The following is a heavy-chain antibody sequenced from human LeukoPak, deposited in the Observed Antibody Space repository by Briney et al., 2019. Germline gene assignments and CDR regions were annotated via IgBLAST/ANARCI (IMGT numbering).Heavy chain of an antibody. CDR1: GFTFSGFA. CDR2: ISYDGSNK. D-gene: IGHD6-19*01. V-gene: IGHV3-30-3*01. J-gene: IGHJ4*02. Sequence: PGGSLRLSCAASGFTFSGFAMHWVRQAPGKGLEWVAVISYDGSNKYYADSVKGRFTISRDNSKNTLYLQMNSLRAEDTAVYYCAREKQWPDYYFDYWGQGTLVTVSS. CDR3: AREKQWPDYYFDY.